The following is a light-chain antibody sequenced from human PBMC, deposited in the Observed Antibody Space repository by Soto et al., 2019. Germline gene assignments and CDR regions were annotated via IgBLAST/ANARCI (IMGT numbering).Light chain of an antibody. CDR3: QQYDRSPFT. CDR2: AAS. V-gene: IGKV3D-20*01. CDR1: QSVTNNY. Sequence: EIVLTQSPATLSLSPGDTATLSCGASQSVTNNYLAWYQQKPGLAPRLLMYAASTRATDIPDRFRGSGSGTDFTLTISSLEAEDFAVYYCQQYDRSPFTFGPGTKVDIK. J-gene: IGKJ3*01.